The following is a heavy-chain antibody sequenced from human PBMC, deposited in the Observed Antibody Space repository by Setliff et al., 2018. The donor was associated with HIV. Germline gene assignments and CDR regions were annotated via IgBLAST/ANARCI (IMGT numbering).Heavy chain of an antibody. V-gene: IGHV4-39*07. Sequence: SETLSLTCTVSGGSISSNSYYWGWIRQPPGKGLEWIGSIYHSGRTYYNPSLKSRVTISVDTSKNQFSLKLTSVTAADTAVYYCARDQPQDYDSLTGYYTGRYFDYWGRGTRVTVS. CDR1: GGSISSNSYY. CDR3: ARDQPQDYDSLTGYYTGRYFDY. D-gene: IGHD3-9*01. J-gene: IGHJ4*02. CDR2: IYHSGRT.